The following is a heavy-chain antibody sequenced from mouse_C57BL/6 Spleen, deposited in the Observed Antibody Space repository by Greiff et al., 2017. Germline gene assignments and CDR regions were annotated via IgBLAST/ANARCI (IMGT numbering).Heavy chain of an antibody. CDR2: IDPSDSET. CDR3: ARGSSFLAWFAY. Sequence: QVQLQQPGAELVRPGSSVKLSCKASGYTFTSYWMHWVKQRPIQGLEWIGNIDPSDSETHYNQKFKDKATLTVDKSSSTAYMQLSSLTSEDSAVYYCARGSSFLAWFAYWGQGTLVTVSA. D-gene: IGHD1-1*01. J-gene: IGHJ3*01. V-gene: IGHV1-52*01. CDR1: GYTFTSYW.